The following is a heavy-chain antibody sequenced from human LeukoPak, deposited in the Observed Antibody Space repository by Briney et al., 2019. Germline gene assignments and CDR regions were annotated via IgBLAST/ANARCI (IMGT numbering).Heavy chain of an antibody. D-gene: IGHD6-13*01. Sequence: GGSPRLSCAASGLTISSYDMHWVRQATGKGLEWVSAIGTAGDTYYPGSAKVRFTISRENAKNSLYLRMNSLRAGDTAVYYCARDRRRIAGEGNGMDVWGQGTTVTVSS. CDR2: IGTAGDT. CDR1: GLTISSYD. CDR3: ARDRRRIAGEGNGMDV. J-gene: IGHJ6*02. V-gene: IGHV3-13*01.